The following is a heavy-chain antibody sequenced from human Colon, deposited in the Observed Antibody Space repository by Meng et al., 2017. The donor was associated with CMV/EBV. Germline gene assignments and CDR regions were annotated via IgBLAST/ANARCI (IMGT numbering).Heavy chain of an antibody. Sequence: ASVKVSCKSSGYSFTDYYVHWVRQAPGQGLEWMGWINPKSGVANYAQKFQGRVTLTRDTAISTGYMDVSGLTSDDTAIYYCARGRIGVVGPSPGPDHWGQGALVTVSS. D-gene: IGHD6-19*01. V-gene: IGHV1-2*02. J-gene: IGHJ4*02. CDR3: ARGRIGVVGPSPGPDH. CDR1: GYSFTDYY. CDR2: INPKSGVA.